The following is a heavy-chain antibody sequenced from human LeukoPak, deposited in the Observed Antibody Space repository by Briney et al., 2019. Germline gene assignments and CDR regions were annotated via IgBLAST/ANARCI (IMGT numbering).Heavy chain of an antibody. CDR3: ARAYYYGSGSWFDP. CDR1: GGSFSGYY. Sequence: SETLSLTCAVYGGSFSGYYWSWIRQPPGKGLEWIGDVGHSGSADYNPSLKSRVTVSADPSKNQFSLKLSSVTAADTAVYYCARAYYYGSGSWFDPWGQGTLVTVSS. D-gene: IGHD3-10*01. J-gene: IGHJ5*02. V-gene: IGHV4-34*01. CDR2: VGHSGSA.